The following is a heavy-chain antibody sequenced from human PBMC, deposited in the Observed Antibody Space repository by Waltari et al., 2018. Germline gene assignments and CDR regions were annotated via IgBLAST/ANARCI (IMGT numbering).Heavy chain of an antibody. CDR2: VDPEEGET. J-gene: IGHJ6*02. CDR1: GYTLTELS. D-gene: IGHD3-3*01. V-gene: IGHV1-24*01. CDR3: ATDKYFDFWRKYGMDV. Sequence: QVQLVQSGAEVKKPGASVKVSCKVSGYTLTELSMHWVRQAPGKGLEWRGGVDPEEGETIYAQKVQGRVTMTEDTSTDTAYMELSSLRSEDTAVYYCATDKYFDFWRKYGMDVWGQGTTVTVSS.